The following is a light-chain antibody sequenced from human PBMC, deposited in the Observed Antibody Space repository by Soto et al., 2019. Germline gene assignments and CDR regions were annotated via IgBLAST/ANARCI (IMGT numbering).Light chain of an antibody. CDR2: DAS. CDR3: QQYGNSPIT. V-gene: IGKV3D-20*01. Sequence: PGARATLSCGASQSVSSSRLAWYQQKPALAPRLLIYDASSRATGIPDRFSGSGSGTDFTLTISRLEPEDFAVYYCQQYGNSPITFGQGTRLEIK. CDR1: QSVSSSR. J-gene: IGKJ5*01.